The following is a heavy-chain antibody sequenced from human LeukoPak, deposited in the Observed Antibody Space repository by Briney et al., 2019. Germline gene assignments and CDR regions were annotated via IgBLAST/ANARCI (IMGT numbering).Heavy chain of an antibody. CDR2: ISAYNGNT. V-gene: IGHV1-18*01. J-gene: IGHJ4*02. CDR3: ARDLNAYSSGWYSLDY. Sequence: ASVKVSCKASGYTFTSYGMSWVRQAPGQGLEWMGWISAYNGNTNYAQKLQGRVTMTTDTSTSTAYMELRSLRSDDTAVYYCARDLNAYSSGWYSLDYWGQGNLVTVSS. CDR1: GYTFTSYG. D-gene: IGHD6-19*01.